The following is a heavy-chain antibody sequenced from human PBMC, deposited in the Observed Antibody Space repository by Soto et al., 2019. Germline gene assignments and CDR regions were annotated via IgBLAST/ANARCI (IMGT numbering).Heavy chain of an antibody. V-gene: IGHV3-30*18. D-gene: IGHD4-17*01. CDR2: ISYDGSNK. J-gene: IGHJ3*02. CDR3: AKDLDRLYGDYVEKDAFDI. CDR1: GFTFSSYG. Sequence: GGSLRLSCAASGFTFSSYGMHWVRQAPGKGLEWVAVISYDGSNKYYADSVKGRFTISRDNSKNTRYLQMNSLRAEDTDVYYCAKDLDRLYGDYVEKDAFDIWGQGTMVTVSS.